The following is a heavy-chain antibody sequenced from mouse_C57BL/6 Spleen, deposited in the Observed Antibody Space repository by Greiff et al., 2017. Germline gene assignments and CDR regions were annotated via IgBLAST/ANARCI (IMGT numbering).Heavy chain of an antibody. CDR3: AYGYDGFDY. Sequence: VQLQQSGAELVKPGASVKLSCTASGFNIKDYYMHWVKQRTEQGLEWIGRIDPEDGETKDAPKFQGKATITADTSSNTAYLQLSSLTAEDTAVYYCAYGYDGFDYWGQGTTLTVSS. V-gene: IGHV14-2*01. J-gene: IGHJ2*01. CDR2: IDPEDGET. D-gene: IGHD2-2*01. CDR1: GFNIKDYY.